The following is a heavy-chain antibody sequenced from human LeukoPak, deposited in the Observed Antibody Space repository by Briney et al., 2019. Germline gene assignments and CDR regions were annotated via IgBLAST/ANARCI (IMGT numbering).Heavy chain of an antibody. CDR1: GGTFSSYA. J-gene: IGHJ4*02. V-gene: IGHV1-69*13. CDR3: ARQLGSCSGGSCYSSPYYFDY. D-gene: IGHD2-15*01. CDR2: IIPIFGTA. Sequence: SVKVSCKASGGTFSSYAISWVRQAPGQGLEWMGGIIPIFGTANYAQEFQGRVTITADESTSTAYMELSSLRSEDTAVYYCARQLGSCSGGSCYSSPYYFDYWGQGALVTVSS.